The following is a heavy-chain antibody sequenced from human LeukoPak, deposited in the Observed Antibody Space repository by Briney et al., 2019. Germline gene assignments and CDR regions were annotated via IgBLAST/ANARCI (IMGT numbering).Heavy chain of an antibody. J-gene: IGHJ4*02. CDR2: ISSSSSYI. V-gene: IGHV3-21*01. Sequence: GGSLRLSCAASGFTFSSYSMNWVRQAPGKGLEWDSSISSSSSYIYYADSVKGRFTISRDNAKNSLYLQMNSLRAEDTAVYYCARDTDRHFDYWGQGTLVTVSS. D-gene: IGHD3-22*01. CDR3: ARDTDRHFDY. CDR1: GFTFSSYS.